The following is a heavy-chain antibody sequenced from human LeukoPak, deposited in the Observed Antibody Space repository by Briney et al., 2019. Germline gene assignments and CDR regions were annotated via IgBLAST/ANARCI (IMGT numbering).Heavy chain of an antibody. Sequence: ASVKVSCKTSGYTFTAYYMHWVGQAPGQGREWMGWINPNSGGTNYAQKFQGRVTMTSDTSINTAYMELSRLMSDDTAVYYCAAVGYNSRRFFDYWGQGTLVTVSS. J-gene: IGHJ4*02. D-gene: IGHD5-24*01. CDR3: AAVGYNSRRFFDY. CDR2: INPNSGGT. V-gene: IGHV1-2*02. CDR1: GYTFTAYY.